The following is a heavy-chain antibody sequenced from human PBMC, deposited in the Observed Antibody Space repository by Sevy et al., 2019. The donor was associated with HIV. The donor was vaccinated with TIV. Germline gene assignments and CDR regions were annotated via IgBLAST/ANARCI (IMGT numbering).Heavy chain of an antibody. V-gene: IGHV3-33*01. CDR3: ATSRRDDYNYFFDY. D-gene: IGHD4-4*01. Sequence: GGSLRLSCTASGFTFSSFGIHWVRQAPGKGLEWVALMWYDGNNKYYADSVKGRFTISRDSSKNTLYLQMNSLRAEDTALYYCATSRRDDYNYFFDYWGQGTLVTVSS. CDR1: GFTFSSFG. J-gene: IGHJ4*02. CDR2: MWYDGNNK.